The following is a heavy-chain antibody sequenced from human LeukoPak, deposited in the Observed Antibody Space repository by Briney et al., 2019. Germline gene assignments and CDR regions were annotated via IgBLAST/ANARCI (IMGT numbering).Heavy chain of an antibody. J-gene: IGHJ4*02. Sequence: ASVKVSCKASGYTFTGYYMHWVRQAPGQGLEWMGRFNPNSGGTNYAQKFQGRVTMTRDTSISTAYMELSRLRSDDTAVYYCARVRECSSGWRFDYWGQGTLVTVSS. CDR2: FNPNSGGT. V-gene: IGHV1-2*06. CDR3: ARVRECSSGWRFDY. CDR1: GYTFTGYY. D-gene: IGHD6-19*01.